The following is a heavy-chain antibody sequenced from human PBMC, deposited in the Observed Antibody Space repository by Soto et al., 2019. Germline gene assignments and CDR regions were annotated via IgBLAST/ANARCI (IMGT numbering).Heavy chain of an antibody. J-gene: IGHJ3*02. D-gene: IGHD3-10*01. CDR3: GRVAYYYGSGSYFAFDI. Sequence: ASVKVSCKASGYTFTSYDINWVRQATGQGLEWMGWMNPNSGNTGYAQKFQGRVTMTRNTSISTAYMELSSLRSEDTAVYYCGRVAYYYGSGSYFAFDIWGQGTMVTVSS. CDR2: MNPNSGNT. CDR1: GYTFTSYD. V-gene: IGHV1-8*01.